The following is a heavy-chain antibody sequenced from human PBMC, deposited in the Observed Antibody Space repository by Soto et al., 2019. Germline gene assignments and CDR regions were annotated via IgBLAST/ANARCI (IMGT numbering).Heavy chain of an antibody. CDR3: AKDSGRSGAFDI. Sequence: SLSCAASGFTFDDYAMHWVRQAPGKGLEWVSGISWNSGSIGYADSVKGRFTISRDNAKNSLYLQMNGLRAEDTALYYCAKDSGRSGAFDIWGQGTMLTVSS. D-gene: IGHD3-10*01. V-gene: IGHV3-9*01. CDR2: ISWNSGSI. J-gene: IGHJ3*02. CDR1: GFTFDDYA.